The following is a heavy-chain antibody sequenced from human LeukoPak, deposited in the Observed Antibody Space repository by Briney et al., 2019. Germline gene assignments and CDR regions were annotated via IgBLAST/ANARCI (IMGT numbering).Heavy chain of an antibody. Sequence: GGSLRLSCAASGFTFSDYYMSWIRQAPGKGLEWVSYISSSSSYTNYADSVKGRFTISRDNAKNSLYLQMNGLRAEDTAVYYCARDLVEYIGWLDYWGQGTLVTVSS. CDR3: ARDLVEYIGWLDY. V-gene: IGHV3-11*06. CDR1: GFTFSDYY. J-gene: IGHJ4*02. D-gene: IGHD5-24*01. CDR2: ISSSSSYT.